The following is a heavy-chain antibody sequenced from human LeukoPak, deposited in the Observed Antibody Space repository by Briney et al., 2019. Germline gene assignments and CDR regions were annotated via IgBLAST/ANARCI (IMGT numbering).Heavy chain of an antibody. CDR2: ISGSGGST. CDR1: GFTFSSYA. D-gene: IGHD3-10*01. J-gene: IGHJ4*02. Sequence: GGSLRLSCAASGFTFSSYAMSWVRQAPGKGLEWVSAISGSGGSTYHADSVKGRFTISRDNAKNSLYLQMNSLRAEDTAVYYCARGWFGELYPPDYWGQGTLVTVSS. CDR3: ARGWFGELYPPDY. V-gene: IGHV3-23*01.